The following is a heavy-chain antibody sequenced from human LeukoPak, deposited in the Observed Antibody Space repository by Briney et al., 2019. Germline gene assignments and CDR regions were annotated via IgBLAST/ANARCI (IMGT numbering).Heavy chain of an antibody. J-gene: IGHJ4*02. V-gene: IGHV3-23*01. CDR1: GFIFSSYA. CDR2: ISGSGGRT. CDR3: AGSSSWYYFEY. D-gene: IGHD6-13*01. Sequence: GGSVRLSCASSGFIFSSYAMSGVRQPPAKGLEGVSGISGSGGRTHYADSVKGRFTISRDNSKNTLYLQMDSLRVEDTAVYHCAGSSSWYYFEYWGQGTLVTVSS.